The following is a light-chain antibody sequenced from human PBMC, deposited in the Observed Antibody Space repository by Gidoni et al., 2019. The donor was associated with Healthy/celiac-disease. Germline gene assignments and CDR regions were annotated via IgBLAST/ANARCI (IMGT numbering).Light chain of an antibody. CDR2: GAS. Sequence: ELVMTHSTATLSLSQGERATLSCRASQSVSSNLAWYQQKPGQAPRLLIYGASTRATGIPARFSGSGSGTEFTLTISSLQSEDFAVYYCQQHNNWPPLTFGQGTKLEIK. J-gene: IGKJ2*01. CDR1: QSVSSN. CDR3: QQHNNWPPLT. V-gene: IGKV3D-15*01.